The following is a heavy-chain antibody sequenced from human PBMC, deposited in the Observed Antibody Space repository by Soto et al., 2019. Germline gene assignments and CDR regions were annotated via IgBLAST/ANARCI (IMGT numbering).Heavy chain of an antibody. V-gene: IGHV3-43*02. CDR3: AKGGGSSDENVEAFDI. J-gene: IGHJ3*02. CDR1: GFTFDDYA. Sequence: GGSLRLSCAASGFTFDDYAMHWVRQAPGKGLEWVSLISGDGGSTYYADSVKGRFTISRDNSKNSLYLQMNSLRTEDTALYYCAKGGGSSDENVEAFDIWGQGTMVTVSS. CDR2: ISGDGGST. D-gene: IGHD6-6*01.